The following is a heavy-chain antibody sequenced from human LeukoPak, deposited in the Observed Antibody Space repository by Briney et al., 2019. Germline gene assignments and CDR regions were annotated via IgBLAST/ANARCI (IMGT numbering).Heavy chain of an antibody. CDR3: ARIRRYYDILTGLHDAFDI. Sequence: GESLKISCKGSGYSFTSYWIGWVRRMPGKGLEWMGIIYPGDSDTRYSPSFQGQVTISADKSISTAYLQWSSLKASDTAMYYCARIRRYYDILTGLHDAFDIWGQGTMVTVSS. D-gene: IGHD3-9*01. J-gene: IGHJ3*02. V-gene: IGHV5-51*01. CDR1: GYSFTSYW. CDR2: IYPGDSDT.